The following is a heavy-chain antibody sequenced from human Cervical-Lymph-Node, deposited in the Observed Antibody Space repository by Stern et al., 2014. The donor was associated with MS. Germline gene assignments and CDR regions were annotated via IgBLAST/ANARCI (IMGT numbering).Heavy chain of an antibody. CDR2: ISPGPDSV. Sequence: VHLVESGAELKKPGSSVQVSCTTSGGIFISSTITWVRQVPGQGLEWMGDISPGPDSVDYAQEFQGRFTLTADDSTNTVYMELTSLQSGDTAMYYCARDGFDSGSALAFWGQGTLVTVSS. D-gene: IGHD6-19*01. J-gene: IGHJ4*02. CDR1: GGIFISST. CDR3: ARDGFDSGSALAF. V-gene: IGHV1-69*01.